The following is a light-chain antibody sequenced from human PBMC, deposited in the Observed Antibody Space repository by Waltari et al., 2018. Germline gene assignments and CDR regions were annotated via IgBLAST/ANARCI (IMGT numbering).Light chain of an antibody. Sequence: DIVMTQSPDSLAVSLGERATLSCKSSLTVLYTSNNKNYLAWYQQKPGQPPKLLIYWASTRESGVPDRFSGSGSGTDFTLTISSLQAEDVAVYYCQQYYTTPITFGQGTRLEIK. J-gene: IGKJ5*01. CDR2: WAS. V-gene: IGKV4-1*01. CDR3: QQYYTTPIT. CDR1: LTVLYTSNNKNY.